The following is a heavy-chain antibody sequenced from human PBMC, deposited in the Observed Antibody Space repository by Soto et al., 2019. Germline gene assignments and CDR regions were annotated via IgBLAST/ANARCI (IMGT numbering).Heavy chain of an antibody. D-gene: IGHD6-13*01. CDR3: ARDQQSKGYSYYYYGMDV. CDR2: IYTSGST. CDR1: GGSVSSGSYY. J-gene: IGHJ6*02. Sequence: SETLSLTCTVSGGSVSSGSYYWSWIRQPAGKGLEWIGRIYTSGSTNYNPSLKSRVTMSVDTSKNQFSLKLSSVTAADTAVYYCARDQQSKGYSYYYYGMDVWGQGTTVTVSS. V-gene: IGHV4-61*02.